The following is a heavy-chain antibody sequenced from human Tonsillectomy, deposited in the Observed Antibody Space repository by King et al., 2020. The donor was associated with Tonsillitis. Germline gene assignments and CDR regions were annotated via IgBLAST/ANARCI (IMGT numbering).Heavy chain of an antibody. CDR1: GFTFSSYA. D-gene: IGHD6-19*01. J-gene: IGHJ4*02. Sequence: VQLVESGGGLVQPGGSLRLSCAASGFTFSSYAMHWVRQAPGKGLEYVSANSSNGGNTYYANSVKGRFAISRNNSKKTLFLQMGSLRAEDMAVYYCARGDSSGWYGDFDYWGQGTLVTVSS. CDR2: NSSNGGNT. CDR3: ARGDSSGWYGDFDY. V-gene: IGHV3-64*01.